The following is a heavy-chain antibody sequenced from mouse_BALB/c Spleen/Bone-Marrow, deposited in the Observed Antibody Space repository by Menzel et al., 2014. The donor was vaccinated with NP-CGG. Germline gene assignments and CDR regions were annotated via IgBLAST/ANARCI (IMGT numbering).Heavy chain of an antibody. Sequence: EVQGVESGGGLVQPGGSLRLSCATSGFTFTDYYMNWVRQPPGKALEWLGFIRNKANGYTTEYSAYVKSRFTISRDNSQNILYLQMNTLRADDSATYYCARDKGRVFFDYWGQGTTLTVSS. V-gene: IGHV7-3*02. CDR1: GFTFTDYY. CDR3: ARDKGRVFFDY. J-gene: IGHJ2*01. CDR2: IRNKANGYTT.